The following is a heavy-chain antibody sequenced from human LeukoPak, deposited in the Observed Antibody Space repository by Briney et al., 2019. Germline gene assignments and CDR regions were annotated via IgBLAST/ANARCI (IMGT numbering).Heavy chain of an antibody. V-gene: IGHV3-23*01. J-gene: IGHJ4*02. CDR2: ISASGGST. CDR3: AKGVVVYDFWSGHDY. Sequence: SGGPLRLSCAASGFTFSSYAMSWVRQAPGKGLEWVSAISASGGSTYYADSVKGRFTISRDSSKNTLYLQMNSLRAEDTAVYYCAKGVVVYDFWSGHDYWGQGTLVTVSS. CDR1: GFTFSSYA. D-gene: IGHD3-3*01.